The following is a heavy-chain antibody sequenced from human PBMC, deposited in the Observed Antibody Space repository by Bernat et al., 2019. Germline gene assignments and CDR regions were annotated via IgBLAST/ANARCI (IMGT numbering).Heavy chain of an antibody. CDR3: ARGLGRRYFDL. J-gene: IGHJ2*01. V-gene: IGHV4-34*01. CDR2: MNHAGST. D-gene: IGHD2-15*01. CDR1: GGSFSGYF. Sequence: QVQLQQWGAGLLKPSETLSLTCAVYGGSFSGYFWTWIRQPPGKGLEWIAEMNHAGSTNYNPSLKSRVPISIDTSKNQFSLKLASVTAADTAVYYCARGLGRRYFDLWGRDTLVTVSS.